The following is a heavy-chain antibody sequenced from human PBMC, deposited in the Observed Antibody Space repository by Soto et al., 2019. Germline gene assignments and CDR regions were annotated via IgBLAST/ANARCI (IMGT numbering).Heavy chain of an antibody. V-gene: IGHV4-59*08. CDR1: GGSSSSYY. J-gene: IGHJ4*02. CDR2: IYYSGST. D-gene: IGHD5-18*01. Sequence: SETLSLTCTVSGGSSSSYYWSWIRQAPGKGLEWIGYIYYSGSTNYNPSLKSRVTISVDTSKNQFSLKLSSVTAADTAVYYCARSLYSYGPKFDSWGQGTLVTVSS. CDR3: ARSLYSYGPKFDS.